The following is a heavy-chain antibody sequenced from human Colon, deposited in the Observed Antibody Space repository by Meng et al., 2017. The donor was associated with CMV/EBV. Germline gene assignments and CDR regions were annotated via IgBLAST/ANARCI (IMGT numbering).Heavy chain of an antibody. CDR3: TTGYYYDSSGYYYLFDY. CDR2: IKSKTDGGTT. CDR1: GFTFVTYG. Sequence: GESLKISCAASGFTFVTYGMHWVRQAPGKGLEWVGRIKSKTDGGTTDYAAPVKGRFTISRDDSKNTLYLQMNSLKTEDTAVYYCTTGYYYDSSGYYYLFDYWGQGTLVTVSS. D-gene: IGHD3-22*01. V-gene: IGHV3-15*01. J-gene: IGHJ4*02.